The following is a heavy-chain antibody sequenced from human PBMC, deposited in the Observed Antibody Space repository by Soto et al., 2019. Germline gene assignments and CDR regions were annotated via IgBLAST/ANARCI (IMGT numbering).Heavy chain of an antibody. J-gene: IGHJ6*02. CDR2: ISYDGSNK. CDR3: ARDLLDIVLVPAAHYYYYGMAV. V-gene: IGHV3-30-3*01. CDR1: GFTFSSYA. D-gene: IGHD2-2*03. Sequence: GGSLRLSCAASGFTFSSYAMHWVRQAPGKGLEWVAVISYDGSNKYYADSVKGRFTISRDNSKNTLYLQMNSLRAEDTAVYYCARDLLDIVLVPAAHYYYYGMAVWGQGTTVTVSS.